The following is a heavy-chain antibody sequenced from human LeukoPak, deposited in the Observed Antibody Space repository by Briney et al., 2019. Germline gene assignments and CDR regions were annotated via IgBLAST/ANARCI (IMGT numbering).Heavy chain of an antibody. J-gene: IGHJ4*02. D-gene: IGHD1-26*01. CDR1: GDTFTGYD. V-gene: IGHV1-8*01. Sequence: GATVTLTCKASGDTFTGYDFNWVRQPPGQGLEWMGWMNPNTGDTGYAQKFQGRVTMTRNSCIDTAYIELSGLRSEDTAVYYCTRGSLSGSSRDYWGQGPLLTVSS. CDR2: MNPNTGDT. CDR3: TRGSLSGSSRDY.